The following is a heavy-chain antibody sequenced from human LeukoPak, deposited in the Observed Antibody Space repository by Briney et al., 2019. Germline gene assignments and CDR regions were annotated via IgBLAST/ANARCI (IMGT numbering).Heavy chain of an antibody. CDR1: GFAFSSFA. D-gene: IGHD2-15*01. J-gene: IGHJ4*02. CDR3: AKSNGASCYSVTGY. Sequence: GGSLRLSCAASGFAFSSFAMSWVRQAPGKGLEWVSVISNTVGTTYYAHSVKGRFTISRDNSKTMLYLQMNSLRAEDTAVYYCAKSNGASCYSVTGYWGQRTLVTVSS. CDR2: ISNTVGTT. V-gene: IGHV3-23*01.